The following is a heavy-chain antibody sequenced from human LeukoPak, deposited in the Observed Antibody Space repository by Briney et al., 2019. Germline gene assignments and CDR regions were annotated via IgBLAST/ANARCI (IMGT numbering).Heavy chain of an antibody. CDR3: ARDAGQQPHDY. CDR2: IKQDGSEK. D-gene: IGHD6-13*01. J-gene: IGHJ4*02. V-gene: IGHV3-7*05. CDR1: GFTFSSYW. Sequence: GGSLSLSCAASGFTFSSYWMSWVRQAPGKGLEWVANIKQDGSEKYYVDSVKGRFTISRDNAKNSLYLQMSSLRAEDTAVYYCARDAGQQPHDYWGQGTLVTVSP.